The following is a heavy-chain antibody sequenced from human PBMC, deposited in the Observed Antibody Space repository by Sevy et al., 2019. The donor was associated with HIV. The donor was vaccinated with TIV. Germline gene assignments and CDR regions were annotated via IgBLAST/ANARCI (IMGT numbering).Heavy chain of an antibody. CDR1: GFTFSSYA. V-gene: IGHV3-30-3*01. J-gene: IGHJ5*02. D-gene: IGHD2-15*01. CDR2: ISYDGSNK. CDR3: ARDITVVTRYNWFDP. Sequence: GGSLRLSCAASGFTFSSYAMLWVRQAPGKGLEWVAVISYDGSNKYYADSVKGRFTISRDNSKNTLYLQMNSLRAEDTAVYYCARDITVVTRYNWFDPWGQGTLVTVSS.